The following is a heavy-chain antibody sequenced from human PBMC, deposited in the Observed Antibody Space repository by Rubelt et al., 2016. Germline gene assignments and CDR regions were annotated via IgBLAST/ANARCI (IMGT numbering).Heavy chain of an antibody. CDR1: GGSFSGYY. CDR3: ARAAGGPLFDP. V-gene: IGHV4-34*01. J-gene: IGHJ5*02. CDR2: INHSGST. Sequence: QVQLQQWGAGLLKPSETLSLTCAVYGGSFSGYYWSWIRQPPGKGLEWIGEINHSGSTNYNPSLKSRVIRSVDTAKNQFSRKLSSVTAADTAVYYCARAAGGPLFDPWGQGTLVTVSS. D-gene: IGHD3-16*01.